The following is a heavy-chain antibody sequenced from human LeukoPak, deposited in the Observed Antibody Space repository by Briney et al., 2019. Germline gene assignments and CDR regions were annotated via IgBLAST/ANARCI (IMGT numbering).Heavy chain of an antibody. CDR2: ISGGGGST. CDR3: AKGGKWDVTPFDY. V-gene: IGHV3-23*01. Sequence: GGSLRLSCAASGFTFTSYSMNWVRQAPGEGLEWVSTISGGGGSTYYADSVKGRFAIPRDNSKNTLYLQVNSLRAEDTAVYYCAKGGKWDVTPFDYWGQGTLVTVSS. J-gene: IGHJ4*02. D-gene: IGHD1-26*01. CDR1: GFTFTSYS.